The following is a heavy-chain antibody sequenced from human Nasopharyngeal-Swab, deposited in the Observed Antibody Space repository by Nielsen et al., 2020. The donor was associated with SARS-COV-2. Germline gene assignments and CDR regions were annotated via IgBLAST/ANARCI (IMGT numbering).Heavy chain of an antibody. Sequence: WVRQAPGQGLEGMGGIIPILGIANYAQKFQGRVTITADKSTSTAYMELSSLRSEDTAVYYCAATVTTGSYDFDYWGQGTLVTVSS. CDR2: IIPILGIA. D-gene: IGHD4-17*01. J-gene: IGHJ4*02. CDR3: AATVTTGSYDFDY. V-gene: IGHV1-69*10.